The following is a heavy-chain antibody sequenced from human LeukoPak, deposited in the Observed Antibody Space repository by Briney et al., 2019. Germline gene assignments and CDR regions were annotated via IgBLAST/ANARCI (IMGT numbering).Heavy chain of an antibody. CDR1: GYTFTGYY. Sequence: ASVKVSCEASGYTFTGYYMHWVRQAPGQGLEWMGWINPDSGGTNYAQKFQGRVTMTRDTSISTAYMELSRLRSDDTAVYYCARGWYGSGVNWFDPWGQGTLVTVSS. J-gene: IGHJ5*02. V-gene: IGHV1-2*02. CDR2: INPDSGGT. CDR3: ARGWYGSGVNWFDP. D-gene: IGHD3-10*01.